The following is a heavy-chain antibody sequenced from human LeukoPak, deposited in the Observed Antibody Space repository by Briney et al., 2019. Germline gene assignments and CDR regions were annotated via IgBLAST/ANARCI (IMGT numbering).Heavy chain of an antibody. CDR3: AKGIYSSGWSYFDY. D-gene: IGHD6-19*01. J-gene: IGHJ4*01. CDR1: GFTFSNSA. V-gene: IGHV3-23*01. Sequence: GGSLRLSCAASGFTFSNSAMRWVRQAPGKGVEWVSTLSGSGITTYYADSVKGRFNNSRDNSKNTPYLQMNSLRAEDTAVYYCAKGIYSSGWSYFDYWGHGTLVTVSS. CDR2: LSGSGITT.